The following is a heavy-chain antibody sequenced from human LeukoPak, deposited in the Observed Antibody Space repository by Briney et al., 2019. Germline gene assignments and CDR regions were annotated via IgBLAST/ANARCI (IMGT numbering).Heavy chain of an antibody. Sequence: GGSLRLSCAASGFTFSSYAMSWVRQAPGKGLEWVSSISGSGGSTYYADSVKGRFTISRDNSKNTLYLQMNSLRAEDTAVYYCAVTGGDSSWFDPWGQGTLVTVSS. V-gene: IGHV3-23*01. CDR2: ISGSGGST. CDR1: GFTFSSYA. J-gene: IGHJ5*02. CDR3: AVTGGDSSWFDP. D-gene: IGHD2-21*02.